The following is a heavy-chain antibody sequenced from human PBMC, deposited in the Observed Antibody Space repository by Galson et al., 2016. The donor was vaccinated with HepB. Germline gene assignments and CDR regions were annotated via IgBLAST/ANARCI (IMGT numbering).Heavy chain of an antibody. CDR2: IHTDNGDT. J-gene: IGHJ4*02. CDR1: GYTFTNYY. V-gene: IGHV1-18*01. CDR3: ARGHCTRTNCYWNFDH. Sequence: SVKVSCKVSGYTFTNYYISWVRQAPGQGLEWLGWIHTDNGDTNYAHIVQGRVTVTTDTSTTTAYMELTSLRSDDTAVYYCARGHCTRTNCYWNFDHWGQGTLVTVSS. D-gene: IGHD2-2*01.